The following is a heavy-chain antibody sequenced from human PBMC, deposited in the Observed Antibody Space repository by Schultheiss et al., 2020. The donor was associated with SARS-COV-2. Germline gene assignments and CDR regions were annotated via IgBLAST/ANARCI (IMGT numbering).Heavy chain of an antibody. Sequence: SQTLSLTCAVYGGSFSGYYWSWIRQPPGKGLEWIGEINHSGSTNYNPSLKSRVTISVDTSKNQFSLKLSSVTAADTAVYYCASGRSECSSTSCYSWFFRYYFDYWGQGTLVTVSS. CDR3: ASGRSECSSTSCYSWFFRYYFDY. D-gene: IGHD2-2*01. J-gene: IGHJ4*02. V-gene: IGHV4-34*01. CDR1: GGSFSGYY. CDR2: INHSGST.